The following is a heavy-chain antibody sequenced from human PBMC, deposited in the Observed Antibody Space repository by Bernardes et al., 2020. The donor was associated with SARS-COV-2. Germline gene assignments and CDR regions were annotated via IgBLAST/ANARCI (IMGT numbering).Heavy chain of an antibody. CDR3: IRDMYGKNDY. CDR2: INRDGTRI. Sequence: GSLRLSCAASGFTFGADWMHWVRQAPGKGLVWVARINRDGTRINHADSVRGRFTISRDNAKNTLYLQMNSLRADDTALYFCIRDMYGKNDYWGQGTWVTVSS. CDR1: GFTFGADW. V-gene: IGHV3-74*01. D-gene: IGHD2-8*01. J-gene: IGHJ4*02.